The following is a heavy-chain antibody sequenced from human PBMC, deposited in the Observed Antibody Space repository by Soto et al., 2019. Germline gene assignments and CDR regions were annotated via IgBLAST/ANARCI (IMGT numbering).Heavy chain of an antibody. J-gene: IGHJ4*02. V-gene: IGHV4-39*01. Sequence: SETLSLTCTVSGGSISSSSYYWGWIRQPPGKGLEWIGSIYYSGSTYYNPSLKSRVTISVDTSKNQFSLKLSSVTAADTAVYYCARLDSPEYYFDYWGQGTLVTVSS. CDR1: GGSISSSSYY. D-gene: IGHD3-22*01. CDR3: ARLDSPEYYFDY. CDR2: IYYSGST.